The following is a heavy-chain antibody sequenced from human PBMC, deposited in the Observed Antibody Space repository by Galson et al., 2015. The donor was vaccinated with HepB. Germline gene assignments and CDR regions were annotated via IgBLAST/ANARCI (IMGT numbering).Heavy chain of an antibody. J-gene: IGHJ4*02. CDR3: AKDHRLYASDGLYCDH. V-gene: IGHV3-30*02. CDR2: IRYDGSNK. Sequence: SLRLSCAASGFSFSSYGMYWVRQAPGKGLEWVAFIRYDGSNKYYADSVTGRFTISRDNSENTLHLQMNSLRAEDTAVYYCAKDHRLYASDGLYCDHWGQGILVTVSS. CDR1: GFSFSSYG. D-gene: IGHD5-24*01.